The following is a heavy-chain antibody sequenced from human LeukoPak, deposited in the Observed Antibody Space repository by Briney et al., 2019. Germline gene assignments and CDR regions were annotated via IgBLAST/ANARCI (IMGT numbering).Heavy chain of an antibody. J-gene: IGHJ6*02. Sequence: PSETLSLTCAVYGGSFSGYYWSWIRQPPGKGLEWIGEINHSGSTNYNPSLKSRVTISVDTSKNQFSLKLSSVTAADTAVYYCARDYAQIVGAPYGMDVWGQGTTVTVSS. D-gene: IGHD1-26*01. CDR2: INHSGST. CDR3: ARDYAQIVGAPYGMDV. V-gene: IGHV4-34*01. CDR1: GGSFSGYY.